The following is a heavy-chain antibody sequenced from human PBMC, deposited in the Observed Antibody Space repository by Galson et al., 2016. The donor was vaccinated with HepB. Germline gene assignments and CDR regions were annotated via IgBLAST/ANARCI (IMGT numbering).Heavy chain of an antibody. J-gene: IGHJ5*02. D-gene: IGHD5-12*01. CDR3: ARERGGDSGYDHNWFDP. CDR2: IYYSGNN. Sequence: SETLSLTCSVSGGSISTYYWSWIRQPPGKGLEWIGYIYYSGNNKYNPSLKSRVTISVDPSTNQLSLKLSSVTAADTAMYHCARERGGDSGYDHNWFDPWGHGTQVTVSS. V-gene: IGHV4-59*01. CDR1: GGSISTYY.